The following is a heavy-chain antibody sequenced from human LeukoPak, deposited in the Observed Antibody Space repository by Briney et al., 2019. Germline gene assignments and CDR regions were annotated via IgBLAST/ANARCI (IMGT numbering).Heavy chain of an antibody. CDR1: GFTFSSYA. CDR2: ISTNGGST. V-gene: IGHV3-64*01. D-gene: IGHD2-8*01. Sequence: GGSLRLSCAASGFTFSSYAMHWVRQAPGKGLEYVSAISTNGGSTYYANSVKGRFTISRDNSKNTLYLQMGSLRAEDMAVYYCARGAGIHLLIYFYFYMDVWGKGSTVTVSS. J-gene: IGHJ6*03. CDR3: ARGAGIHLLIYFYFYMDV.